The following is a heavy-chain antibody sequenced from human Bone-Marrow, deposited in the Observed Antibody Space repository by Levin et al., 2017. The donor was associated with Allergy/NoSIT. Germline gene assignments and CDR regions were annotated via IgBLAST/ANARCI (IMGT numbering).Heavy chain of an antibody. J-gene: IGHJ4*02. CDR1: GDSITDSQYS. V-gene: IGHV4-39*07. D-gene: IGHD3-16*01. CDR2: IYYSGTT. Sequence: RSSETLSLTCTVSGDSITDSQYSWAWIRQPPGRGLEWIGNIYYSGTTYYNPSLTSRVTISLDTSRNQFSLRLSSVTAADTSVYYCARENVAYFDYWGQGTLVTVSS. CDR3: ARENVAYFDY.